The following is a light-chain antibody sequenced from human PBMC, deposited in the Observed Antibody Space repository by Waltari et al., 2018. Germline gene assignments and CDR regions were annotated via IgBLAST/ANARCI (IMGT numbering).Light chain of an antibody. CDR2: GAS. CDR3: QQYNNWPWT. V-gene: IGKV3D-15*01. J-gene: IGKJ1*01. Sequence: CRASQSVSSNLAWYQQKPGQAPRLLIYGASTRATGIPARFSGSGSGTEFTLTISSLQSEDFAVYYCQQYNNWPWTFCQGTKVEIK. CDR1: QSVSSN.